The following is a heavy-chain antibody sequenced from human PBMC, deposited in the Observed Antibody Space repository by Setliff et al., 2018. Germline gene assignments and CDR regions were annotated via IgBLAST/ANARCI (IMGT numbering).Heavy chain of an antibody. CDR1: GGPVTRTTTF. CDR2: TYDSGST. Sequence: ETLSLTCTVSGGPVTRTTTFWGWVRQTPGKGLEWIGSTYDSGSTYYNPSLNSRVTISEDTSKNQFSLKLTSVTAADAAVYCCARAAVTSGARADYFDNWGRGTLVTVSS. CDR3: ARAAVTSGARADYFDN. V-gene: IGHV4-39*07. D-gene: IGHD4-17*01. J-gene: IGHJ4*02.